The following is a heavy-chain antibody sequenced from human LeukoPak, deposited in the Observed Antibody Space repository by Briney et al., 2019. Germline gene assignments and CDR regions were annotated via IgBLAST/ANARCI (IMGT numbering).Heavy chain of an antibody. V-gene: IGHV1-2*02. D-gene: IGHD2-15*01. J-gene: IGHJ5*02. Sequence: ASVKVSCKASGYTFTGSYIHWVRRAPGQGLEWMGWINPNSGATNYLQKFQGRVTMTRDTSINTAYMELSSLRSDDTAVYYCARQPGYCSDGRCYGRRCDRWGQGTLVTVSS. CDR2: INPNSGAT. CDR3: ARQPGYCSDGRCYGRRCDR. CDR1: GYTFTGSY.